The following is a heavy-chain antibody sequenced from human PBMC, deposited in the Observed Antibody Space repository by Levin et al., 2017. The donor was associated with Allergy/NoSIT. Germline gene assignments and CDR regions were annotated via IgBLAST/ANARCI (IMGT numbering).Heavy chain of an antibody. CDR3: AREGGHYGDQDY. V-gene: IGHV4-4*07. D-gene: IGHD4-17*01. J-gene: IGHJ4*02. CDR2: IHISGSM. CDR1: GGSISDNF. Sequence: SETLSLTCTVSGGSISDNFWSWIRQPAGKGLEWIGRIHISGSMNYNASLQSRVTMSLDTSKKQLSLKLTSVTAADTAVYYCAREGGHYGDQDYWGQGILVTVSS.